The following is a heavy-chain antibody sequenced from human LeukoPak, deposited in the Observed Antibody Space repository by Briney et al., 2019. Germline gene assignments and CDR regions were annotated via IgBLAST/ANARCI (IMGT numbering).Heavy chain of an antibody. CDR3: AKCGTVKDYYFDY. V-gene: IGHV3-23*01. Sequence: PGGSLRLSCAASGFTFSSYAMSWVCQAPGKGLEWVSPICGSGGRTYYADSVKGRFTISRDNSKTTLYLQMNSLRAEDTAVYYCAKCGTVKDYYFDYWGQGTLVTVSS. CDR1: GFTFSSYA. CDR2: ICGSGGRT. J-gene: IGHJ4*02. D-gene: IGHD2-15*01.